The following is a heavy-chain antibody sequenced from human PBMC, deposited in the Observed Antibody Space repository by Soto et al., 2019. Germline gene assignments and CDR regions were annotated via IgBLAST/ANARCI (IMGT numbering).Heavy chain of an antibody. V-gene: IGHV3-23*01. CDR2: ISGSGGST. D-gene: IGHD2-2*01. CDR1: GFTFSSYA. CDR3: AKMVPRPAVNLFGSFDP. J-gene: IGHJ5*02. Sequence: GGSLRLSCAASGFTFSSYAMSWVRQAPGKGLEWVSAISGSGGSTYYADSVKGRFTISRDNSKNTLYLQMNSLRAEDTSVYYCAKMVPRPAVNLFGSFDPWGQGVLVTVS.